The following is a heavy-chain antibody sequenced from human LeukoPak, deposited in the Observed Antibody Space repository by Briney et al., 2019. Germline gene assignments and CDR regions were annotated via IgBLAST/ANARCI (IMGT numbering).Heavy chain of an antibody. Sequence: ASVKVSCKASGGTFSSYAISWVRQAPGQGLEWMGRIIPILGIANYAQKFQGRVTITADKSTSTAYMELSSLRSEDTAVYYCARGESYCGGDCYYYYGMDVWGQGTTVTVSS. D-gene: IGHD2-21*02. CDR1: GGTFSSYA. CDR3: ARGESYCGGDCYYYYGMDV. J-gene: IGHJ6*02. V-gene: IGHV1-69*04. CDR2: IIPILGIA.